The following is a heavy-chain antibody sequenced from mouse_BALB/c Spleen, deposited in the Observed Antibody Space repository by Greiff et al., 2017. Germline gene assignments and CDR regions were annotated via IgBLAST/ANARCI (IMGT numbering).Heavy chain of an antibody. D-gene: IGHD1-1*01. Sequence: DVQLVESGGGLVQPGGSLRLSCATSGFTFSDFYMEWVRQPPGKRLEWIAASRNKANDYTTEYSASVKGRFIVSRDTSQSILYLQMNALRAEDTAIYYCARVIYYYGSSHWYFDVWGAGTTVTVSS. CDR2: SRNKANDYTT. J-gene: IGHJ1*01. V-gene: IGHV7-1*02. CDR3: ARVIYYYGSSHWYFDV. CDR1: GFTFSDFY.